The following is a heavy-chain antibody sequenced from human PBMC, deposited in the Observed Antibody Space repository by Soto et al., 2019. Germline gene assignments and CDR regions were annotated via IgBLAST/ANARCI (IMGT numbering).Heavy chain of an antibody. CDR1: GGSISSYY. V-gene: IGHV4-59*08. Sequence: SETLSLTCTVSGGSISSYYWSWIRQPPGKGLERIGYIYYSGSTNYNPSLKSRVTISVDTSKNQFSLKLSSVTAADTAVYYCARRSTPNYDILTGYYSPPAFDIWGQGTMVTVSS. J-gene: IGHJ3*02. CDR3: ARRSTPNYDILTGYYSPPAFDI. CDR2: IYYSGST. D-gene: IGHD3-9*01.